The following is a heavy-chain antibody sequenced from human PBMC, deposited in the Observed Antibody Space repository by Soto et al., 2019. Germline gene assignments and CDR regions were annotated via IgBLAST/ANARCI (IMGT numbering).Heavy chain of an antibody. CDR3: ARGGNGGNFVSMYFQH. CDR2: ISAYNGNT. D-gene: IGHD2-21*02. V-gene: IGHV1-18*01. J-gene: IGHJ1*01. Sequence: GASVKVSCKASGYTYTSYGISWVRQAPGQGLEWMGWISAYNGNTNYAQKFQGRVTITADESTSTAYMELSSLRSEDTAVYYCARGGNGGNFVSMYFQHWGQGTLVTVSS. CDR1: GYTYTSYG.